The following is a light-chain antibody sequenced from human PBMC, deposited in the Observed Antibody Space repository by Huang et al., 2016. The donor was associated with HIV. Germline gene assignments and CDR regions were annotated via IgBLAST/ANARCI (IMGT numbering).Light chain of an antibody. CDR1: QTVGSY. Sequence: EVVLTQSPATLSLSPGERATLSCRASQTVGSYLAWYQQKPGQSPRLLIYDESNRATGIPARFSGSGYGTDFTLTISTLEPEDFAVYYCQQRVNWPLTFGGGTKVEIK. V-gene: IGKV3-11*01. J-gene: IGKJ4*01. CDR2: DES. CDR3: QQRVNWPLT.